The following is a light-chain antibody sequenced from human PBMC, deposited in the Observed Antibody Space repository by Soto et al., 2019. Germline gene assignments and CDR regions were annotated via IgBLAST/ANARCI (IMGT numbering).Light chain of an antibody. CDR3: QQYYSYPVT. Sequence: DIQMTQSPSSLSASVGDIFTITCRASQSISSYLNWYQQKPGKAPKLLIYAASILQSGVPSRFSGSGFGTDFTLTISSLQAEDFATYYCQQYYSYPVTFGQGTRLEI. CDR2: AAS. V-gene: IGKV1-39*01. CDR1: QSISSY. J-gene: IGKJ5*01.